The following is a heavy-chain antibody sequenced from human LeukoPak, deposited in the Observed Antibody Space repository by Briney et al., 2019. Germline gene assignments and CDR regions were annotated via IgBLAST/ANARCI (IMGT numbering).Heavy chain of an antibody. D-gene: IGHD6-13*01. V-gene: IGHV4-4*07. CDR2: IHISGST. J-gene: IGHJ5*02. CDR3: ARASSSSWYSPFDP. CDR1: GASISSYY. Sequence: SETLSLTCTVSGASISSYYWSWIRQPAGKGLEWIGRIHISGSTNYNPSLKSRVTMSVDMSKNQFSLNLSSVTAADTAVYYCARASSSSWYSPFDPWGQGTLVTVSS.